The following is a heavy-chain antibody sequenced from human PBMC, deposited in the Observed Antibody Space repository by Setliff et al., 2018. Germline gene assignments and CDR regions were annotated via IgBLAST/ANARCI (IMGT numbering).Heavy chain of an antibody. V-gene: IGHV1-2*02. CDR2: INPNSGGT. J-gene: IGHJ4*02. Sequence: ASVKVSCKASGGTFSSSGISWVRQAPGQGLEWMGWINPNSGGTNYAQKFQGRVTMTRDTYISTAYMELSSLRSDDTAVYYCARGVSGTPVRFDYWGQGTLVTVSS. CDR3: ARGVSGTPVRFDY. CDR1: GGTFSSSG. D-gene: IGHD3-22*01.